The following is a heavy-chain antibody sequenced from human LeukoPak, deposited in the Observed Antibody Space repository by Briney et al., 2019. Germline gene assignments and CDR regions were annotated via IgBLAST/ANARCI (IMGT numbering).Heavy chain of an antibody. CDR1: GDSMTSTSHF. D-gene: IGHD3-22*01. V-gene: IGHV4-39*07. CDR3: ARVTPYDSSRGYVDY. Sequence: PSETLSLTCSVSGDSMTSTSHFWDWVRQPPGKGLEWIGSIYYRGSTYYNPSLKSRVTISVDTSKNQFFLKLSSVTAADTAVYYCARVTPYDSSRGYVDYWGQGTLVTVSS. CDR2: IYYRGST. J-gene: IGHJ4*02.